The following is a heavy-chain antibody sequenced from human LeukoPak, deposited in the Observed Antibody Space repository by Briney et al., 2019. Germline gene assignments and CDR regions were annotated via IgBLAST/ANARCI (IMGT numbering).Heavy chain of an antibody. D-gene: IGHD2-2*01. V-gene: IGHV1-18*01. CDR1: GYTFTSYG. CDR3: ARGEYSGLLCPNNAFET. Sequence: ASVKVSCKASGYTFTSYGISWVRQAPGQGLEWMGWISAYNGNTNYAQQLQGRVTMTTDTSTSTAYMELRTLHYDDTAVYDCARGEYSGLLCPNNAFETWGQRTMV. CDR2: ISAYNGNT. J-gene: IGHJ3*02.